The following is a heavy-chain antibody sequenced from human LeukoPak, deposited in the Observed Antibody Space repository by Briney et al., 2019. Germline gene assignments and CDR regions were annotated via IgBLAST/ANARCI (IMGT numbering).Heavy chain of an antibody. Sequence: SETLSLTCAVYGGSFSGYYWSWIRQPPGKGLDWIGEINHSGSTNYNLSLKSRVTISVDTSKNQFSLKLSSVTAADTAVYYCARDNYYGSGSTDYWGQGTLVTVSS. D-gene: IGHD3-10*01. CDR2: INHSGST. J-gene: IGHJ4*02. V-gene: IGHV4-34*01. CDR3: ARDNYYGSGSTDY. CDR1: GGSFSGYY.